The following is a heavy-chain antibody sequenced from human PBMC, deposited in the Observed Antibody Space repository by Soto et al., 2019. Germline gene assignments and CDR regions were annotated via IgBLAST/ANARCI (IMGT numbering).Heavy chain of an antibody. J-gene: IGHJ4*02. CDR1: AFPVSSDY. D-gene: IGHD3-3*01. V-gene: IGHV3-66*01. CDR3: ARDTFGGAYDFWH. Sequence: GGSLRLSCAAAAFPVSSDYMTWVRQAPGKGLEWVSVISRSGSAYYADAVKGRFTISRDNSKNTLYLQMNSLRAEDTAVYYCARDTFGGAYDFWHGGQGTLVTVSS. CDR2: ISRSGSA.